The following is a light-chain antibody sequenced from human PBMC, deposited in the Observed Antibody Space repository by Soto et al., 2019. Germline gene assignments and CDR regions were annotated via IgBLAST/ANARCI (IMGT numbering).Light chain of an antibody. V-gene: IGKV3-15*01. CDR3: QQYYDWPIT. CDR2: SAS. J-gene: IGKJ5*01. Sequence: EIVMTQSPATLSGSPGERGTLSCRASQGVNYNVASYQQQPCQAPRLLLYSASTTAAGIPARFSGSGSGTAFTLNTSSLPSEDFEVSYCQQYYDWPITFGQGTRLEIK. CDR1: QGVNYN.